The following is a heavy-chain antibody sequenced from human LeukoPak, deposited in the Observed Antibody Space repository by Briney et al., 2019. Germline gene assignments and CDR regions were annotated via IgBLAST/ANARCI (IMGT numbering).Heavy chain of an antibody. CDR1: GGSLSGYY. CDR3: ARGDTGTYHNSGSYSPDRYYYYGMDV. Sequence: SETLSLTCAVYGGSLSGYYWTWIRQPPGKGLEWIGEINHRGSTNYNPSLKSRATISVDNQFSLKLSSVTAADTAVYFCARGDTGTYHNSGSYSPDRYYYYGMDVWGQGTTVTVS. CDR2: INHRGST. D-gene: IGHD3-10*01. V-gene: IGHV4-34*01. J-gene: IGHJ6*02.